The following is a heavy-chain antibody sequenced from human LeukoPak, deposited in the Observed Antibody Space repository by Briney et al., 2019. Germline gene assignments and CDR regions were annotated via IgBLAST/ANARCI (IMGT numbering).Heavy chain of an antibody. Sequence: GGSLRLSCAASGFTFSSYAMSRVRQAPGKGLEWVSGISGSGGSTKYAESVKGRFTISRDNSKNTLYLQMNSLRAEDTTVYYCAKDHRIYCSGGSCHFDAFDIWGQGTMVTVSS. CDR2: ISGSGGST. V-gene: IGHV3-23*01. CDR1: GFTFSSYA. J-gene: IGHJ3*02. D-gene: IGHD2-15*01. CDR3: AKDHRIYCSGGSCHFDAFDI.